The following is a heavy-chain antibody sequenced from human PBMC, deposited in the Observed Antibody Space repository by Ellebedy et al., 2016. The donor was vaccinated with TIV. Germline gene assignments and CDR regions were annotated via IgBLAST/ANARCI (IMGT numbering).Heavy chain of an antibody. Sequence: GGSLRLXXAASGFTFSSYGMHWVRQAPGKGLEWVAVISYDGSNKYYADSVKGRFTISRDNSKNTLYLQMNSLRAEDTAVYYCARARGGDYWGQGTLVTVSS. J-gene: IGHJ4*02. D-gene: IGHD3-16*01. CDR1: GFTFSSYG. V-gene: IGHV3-30*03. CDR2: ISYDGSNK. CDR3: ARARGGDY.